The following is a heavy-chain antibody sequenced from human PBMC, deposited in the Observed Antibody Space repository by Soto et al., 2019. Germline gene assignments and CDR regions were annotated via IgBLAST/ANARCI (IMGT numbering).Heavy chain of an antibody. V-gene: IGHV1-69*12. J-gene: IGHJ4*02. Sequence: QVQLVQSGAEVKKPGSSVNVSCKTSGGDFKNYGLSWVRQAPGQGLEWMGGIVPVFGLVKYVQIFQGRLTITADEGTSTAYMELSGLKPEDTAVYYCAREIAATGFHFWGQGTLVIVSS. CDR3: AREIAATGFHF. D-gene: IGHD3-9*01. CDR2: IVPVFGLV. CDR1: GGDFKNYG.